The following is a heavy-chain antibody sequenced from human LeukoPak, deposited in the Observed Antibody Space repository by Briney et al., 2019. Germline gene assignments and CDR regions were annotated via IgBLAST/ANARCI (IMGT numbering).Heavy chain of an antibody. J-gene: IGHJ6*03. V-gene: IGHV1-46*01. D-gene: IGHD1-26*01. CDR3: ARASSGALPYYYYYMDV. Sequence: ASVKVSCKASGYTFISHYIHWVRQAPGQGLEWMGIINPSAGSTTYAQKFQGRVTMTRDMSPSTVYMELSSLRSEDTAVYYCARASSGALPYYYYYMDVWGKGTTVTVSS. CDR2: INPSAGST. CDR1: GYTFISHY.